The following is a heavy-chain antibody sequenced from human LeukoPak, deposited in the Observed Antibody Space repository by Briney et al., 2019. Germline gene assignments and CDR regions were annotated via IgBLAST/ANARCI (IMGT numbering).Heavy chain of an antibody. CDR2: ISGSGGST. D-gene: IGHD6-13*01. J-gene: IGHJ4*02. CDR1: GLTFSTYA. V-gene: IGHV3-23*01. CDR3: AKATYSSSWNLYFDY. Sequence: GGSLRLTCAASGLTFSTYAMSWVHQAPGKGLEWVSTISGSGGSTYYADSVKGRFTISRDNSKNTLYLQMNSLRAEDTAVYYCAKATYSSSWNLYFDYWGQGTLVTVSS.